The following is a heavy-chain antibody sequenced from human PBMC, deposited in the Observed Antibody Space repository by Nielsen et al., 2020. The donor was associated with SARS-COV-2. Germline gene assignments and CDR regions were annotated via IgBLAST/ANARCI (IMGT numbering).Heavy chain of an antibody. D-gene: IGHD6-13*01. J-gene: IGHJ5*02. CDR1: GFTFDDYA. V-gene: IGHV3-9*01. CDR2: ISWNSGSI. Sequence: SLKISCAASGFTFDDYAMHWVRQAPGKGLEWVSGISWNSGSIGYADSVKGRFTISRDNAKNSLYLQMNSLRAEDTALYYCAREGGYSSTWGQGTLVTVSS. CDR3: AREGGYSST.